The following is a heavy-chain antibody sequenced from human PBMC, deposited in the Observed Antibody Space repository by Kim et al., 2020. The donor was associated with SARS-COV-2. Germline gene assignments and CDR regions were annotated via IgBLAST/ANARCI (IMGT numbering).Heavy chain of an antibody. Sequence: KFQGRVAITRDTSASTAYMELSSLRSEDTAVYYCARGRGQQLGRYYYMDVWGKGTTVTVSS. D-gene: IGHD6-13*01. V-gene: IGHV1-3*01. CDR3: ARGRGQQLGRYYYMDV. J-gene: IGHJ6*03.